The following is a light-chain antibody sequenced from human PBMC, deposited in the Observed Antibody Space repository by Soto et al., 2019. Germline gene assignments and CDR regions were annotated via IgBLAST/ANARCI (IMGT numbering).Light chain of an antibody. Sequence: EIVLTQSPATLSLSPGESATLSCRASQNIDKNYLAWYQQKPGQAPRLLIYDASSRATGIPDRFSGGGSGTDFTLTISRLEPEDFAVYYCQQFSSYPLTFGGGTKV. J-gene: IGKJ4*01. CDR1: QNIDKNY. CDR2: DAS. V-gene: IGKV3-20*01. CDR3: QQFSSYPLT.